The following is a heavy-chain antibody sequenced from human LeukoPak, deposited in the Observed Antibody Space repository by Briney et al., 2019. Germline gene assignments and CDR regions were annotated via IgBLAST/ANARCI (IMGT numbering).Heavy chain of an antibody. CDR1: GYTFTSYG. J-gene: IGHJ4*02. V-gene: IGHV1-18*01. CDR2: ISAYNGNT. D-gene: IGHD3-3*01. CDR3: ARDLDITIIPPVYFDF. Sequence: GASVKVSCKASGYTFTSYGISWVRQAPGQGLEWMGWISAYNGNTNYAQDFQGRVTMTTDTSTSTAYMELRSRRSGDTAVYYCARDLDITIIPPVYFDFWGQGTLVTVSS.